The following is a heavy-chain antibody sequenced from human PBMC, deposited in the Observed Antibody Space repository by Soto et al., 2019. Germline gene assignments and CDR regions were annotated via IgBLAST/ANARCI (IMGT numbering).Heavy chain of an antibody. Sequence: GESLKISCKGSGYSFTSYWIGWVRQMPGKGLEWMGIIYPGDSDTRYSPSFQAQVTISADKSISTAYLQWSSLKASDTAMYYCARHRGYSYGEPRGYYYGMDVWGQGTTVTVSS. CDR2: IYPGDSDT. CDR3: ARHRGYSYGEPRGYYYGMDV. J-gene: IGHJ6*02. D-gene: IGHD5-18*01. V-gene: IGHV5-51*01. CDR1: GYSFTSYW.